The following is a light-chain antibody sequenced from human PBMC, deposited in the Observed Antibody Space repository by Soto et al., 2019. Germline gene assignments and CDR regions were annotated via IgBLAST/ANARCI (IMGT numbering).Light chain of an antibody. J-gene: IGKJ3*01. Sequence: EIVLTQSPGTLSLSPGERATLTCRASQSVTSSYLAWYQQRPGQAPRLLMYGASSRATGIPDRFSGSGSGTDFTLTISRLEPEDFAVYYCQQYGSSPLTFGSGTKVDI. V-gene: IGKV3-20*01. CDR3: QQYGSSPLT. CDR2: GAS. CDR1: QSVTSSY.